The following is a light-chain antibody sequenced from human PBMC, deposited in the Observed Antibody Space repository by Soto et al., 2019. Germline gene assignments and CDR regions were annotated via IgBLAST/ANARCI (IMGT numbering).Light chain of an antibody. J-gene: IGKJ1*01. CDR1: QDINRW. Sequence: DIQMNQSPSTLSASVGDRVTSTYRASQDINRWLAWYQQKPGKAPKILIYNADTLESGVPSRFSGSGYGTEFILTISSLQPDDFATYYCQQFSLYWAFGQGTKVDI. CDR3: QQFSLYWA. V-gene: IGKV1-5*01. CDR2: NAD.